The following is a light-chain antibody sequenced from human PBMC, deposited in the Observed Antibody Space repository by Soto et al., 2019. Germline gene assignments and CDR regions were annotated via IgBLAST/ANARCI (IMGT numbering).Light chain of an antibody. Sequence: MTPSARTLSVYAKEEVTLSCRCPHPIRGHVAWYQQQLGQAPRLLIYDGSTRAAGVPARFSGSGSGTEFTLTISSLQYEDFAVYHCQQYPNWPSWRFGQGTKVDIK. V-gene: IGKV3-15*01. CDR3: QQYPNWPSWR. CDR1: HPIRGH. J-gene: IGKJ1*01. CDR2: DGS.